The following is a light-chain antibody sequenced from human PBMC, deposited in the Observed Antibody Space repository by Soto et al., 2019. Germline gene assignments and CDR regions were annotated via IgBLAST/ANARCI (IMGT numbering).Light chain of an antibody. CDR1: SSDVGGYNY. Sequence: QSVLTQPAPVSGSPGQSITISCTGTSSDVGGYNYVSWYQQHPGKAPKLMIYDVSNRPSGVSNRFSGSKPGNTASLTISGLQAEDEADYYCSSYTSSSTLVFGTGTKVTVL. CDR3: SSYTSSSTLV. V-gene: IGLV2-14*01. J-gene: IGLJ1*01. CDR2: DVS.